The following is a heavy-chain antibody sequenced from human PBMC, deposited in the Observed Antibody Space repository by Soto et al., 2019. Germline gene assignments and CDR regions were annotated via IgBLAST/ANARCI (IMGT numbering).Heavy chain of an antibody. D-gene: IGHD5-12*01. CDR3: AKDRSRWLQFNFDY. V-gene: IGHV3-30*18. CDR1: GFTFSSYG. CDR2: ISYDGSNK. Sequence: GGSLRLSCAASGFTFSSYGMHWVRQAPGKGLEWVAVISYDGSNKYYADSVKGRFTISRDNSKNTLYLQMNSLRAEDTAVYYCAKDRSRWLQFNFDYWGQGTLVTVSS. J-gene: IGHJ4*02.